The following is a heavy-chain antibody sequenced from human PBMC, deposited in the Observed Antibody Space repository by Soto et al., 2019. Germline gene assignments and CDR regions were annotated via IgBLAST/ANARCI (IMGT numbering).Heavy chain of an antibody. D-gene: IGHD2-15*01. CDR2: IYWDDDK. CDR3: ARLVVAGITYYFDL. V-gene: IGHV2-5*02. J-gene: IGHJ4*02. Sequence: QITLKESGPTLVKPTQTLTLTCTFSGFSLSSSGVGVGWIRQPPGKALEWLTFIYWDDDKRYSPSLKSRLTITKDTSKNQVVLTLTNMDPVDTATYYCARLVVAGITYYFDLWGQGTLLTVSS. CDR1: GFSLSSSGVG.